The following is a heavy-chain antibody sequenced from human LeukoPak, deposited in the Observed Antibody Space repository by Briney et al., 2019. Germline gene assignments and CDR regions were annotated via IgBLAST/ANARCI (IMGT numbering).Heavy chain of an antibody. CDR1: GYTFTSYY. J-gene: IGHJ4*02. V-gene: IGHV1-2*02. CDR2: IGPHSTFT. D-gene: IGHD2/OR15-2a*01. CDR3: VREGEGPLSKDFDY. Sequence: AASVKVSCKASGYTFTSYYIHWVRQGPGQGLEWMGYIGPHSTFTSSPQEFQGRVTMTRDASMSTAYMELTRLTSDDTAVYYCVREGEGPLSKDFDYWGQGTLVTVSS.